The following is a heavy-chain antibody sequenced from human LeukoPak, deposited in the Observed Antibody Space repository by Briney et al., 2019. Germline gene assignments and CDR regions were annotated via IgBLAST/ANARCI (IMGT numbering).Heavy chain of an antibody. CDR1: GFTFRDYW. J-gene: IGHJ5*01. CDR2: IKGDGSHT. D-gene: IGHD1-26*01. CDR3: VRDWDHFDFDS. Sequence: GGSLRLSCAASGFTFRDYWMHWIRQAPGKGLVWVSRIKGDGSHTIYADSVKGRFPISRDNAKNTLYLQMKSLRVEDTALYYCVRDWDHFDFDSWGQGTLVTVSS. V-gene: IGHV3-74*01.